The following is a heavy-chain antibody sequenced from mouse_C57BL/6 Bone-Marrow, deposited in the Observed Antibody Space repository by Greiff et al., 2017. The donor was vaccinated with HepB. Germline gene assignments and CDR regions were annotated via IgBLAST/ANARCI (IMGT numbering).Heavy chain of an antibody. CDR2: IYPGSGNT. Sequence: VKLVESGAELVRPGASVKLSCKASGYTFTDYYINWVKQRPGQGLEWIARIYPGSGNTYYNEKFKGKATLTAEKSSSTAYMQLSSLTSEDSAVYFCARGSYYYGSSYRWYFDVWGTGTTVTVSS. CDR3: ARGSYYYGSSYRWYFDV. V-gene: IGHV1-76*01. CDR1: GYTFTDYY. J-gene: IGHJ1*03. D-gene: IGHD1-1*01.